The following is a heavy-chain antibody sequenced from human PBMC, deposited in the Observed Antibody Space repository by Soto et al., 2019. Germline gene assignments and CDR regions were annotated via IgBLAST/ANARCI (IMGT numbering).Heavy chain of an antibody. V-gene: IGHV3-30*18. D-gene: IGHD2-15*01. CDR3: ANGQRPHCSGGSCYFYYFDY. J-gene: IGHJ4*02. CDR1: GFTFSSYG. Sequence: QVQLVESGGGVVQPGRSLRLSCAASGFTFSSYGMQWVRQAPGKGLEWAAVISYDGSNKYYADSVKGRFTISRDNSKNTLYLQMNSLRAEDTAVYYCANGQRPHCSGGSCYFYYFDYWGKGTLVNVSS. CDR2: ISYDGSNK.